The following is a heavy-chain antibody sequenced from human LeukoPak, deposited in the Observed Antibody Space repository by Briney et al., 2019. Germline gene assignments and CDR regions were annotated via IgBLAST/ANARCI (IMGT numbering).Heavy chain of an antibody. CDR1: GGSISTYY. CDR2: INHSGST. Sequence: PSETLSLTCTVSGGSISTYYWSWIRQPPGKGLEWIGYINHSGSTKQNPSLKSRVTISVDTSKNQFSLRLSSVTAADTAVYYCARHRCSGGSCYPMNWFDPWGQGTLVTVSS. CDR3: ARHRCSGGSCYPMNWFDP. D-gene: IGHD2-15*01. V-gene: IGHV4-59*08. J-gene: IGHJ5*02.